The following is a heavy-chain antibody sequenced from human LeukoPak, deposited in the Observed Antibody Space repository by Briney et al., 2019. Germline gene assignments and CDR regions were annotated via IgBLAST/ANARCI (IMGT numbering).Heavy chain of an antibody. D-gene: IGHD6-19*01. J-gene: IGHJ4*02. CDR1: GFTFSSYW. CDR2: IKQDGSEK. V-gene: IGHV3-7*01. CDR3: ARDRRYAVAGKYYFDY. Sequence: GGSLRLSCAASGFTFSSYWMSWVRQAPGKGLEWVAHIKQDGSEKYYVDSVKGRFTISRDNAKNSLYLQMNSLRAEDTAVYYCARDRRYAVAGKYYFDYWGQGTLVTVSS.